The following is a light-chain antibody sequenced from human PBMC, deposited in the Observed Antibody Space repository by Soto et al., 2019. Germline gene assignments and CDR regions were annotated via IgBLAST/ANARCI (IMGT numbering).Light chain of an antibody. Sequence: QSVLTQPPSASGTPGQRVTITCSGRSSNIGSNTVNWYQQLPGTAPKLLIYSNNQRPSGVPDRFSASKSGTSASLAISGLQSEDEADYYCAAWDDSLNGRGVFGGGTKVTVL. CDR3: AAWDDSLNGRGV. J-gene: IGLJ2*01. CDR2: SNN. CDR1: SSNIGSNT. V-gene: IGLV1-44*01.